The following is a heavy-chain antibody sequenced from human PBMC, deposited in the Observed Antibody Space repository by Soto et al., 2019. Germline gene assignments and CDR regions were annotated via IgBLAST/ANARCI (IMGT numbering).Heavy chain of an antibody. CDR1: GFTFSLFT. V-gene: IGHV3-30-3*01. D-gene: IGHD1-7*01. Sequence: SLRLSCAASGFTFSLFTLHWVRQPPGKGLDWVAVVSTDVNNKFYASSVKGRFTISRDNSKNTMYLQMNNLSPEDTAVYYCARGNLDVWGQGTTVTVSS. CDR2: VSTDVNNK. CDR3: ARGNLDV. J-gene: IGHJ6*02.